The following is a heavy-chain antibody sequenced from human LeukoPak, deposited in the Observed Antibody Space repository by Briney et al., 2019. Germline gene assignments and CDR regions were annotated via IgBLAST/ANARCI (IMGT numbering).Heavy chain of an antibody. D-gene: IGHD1-14*01. CDR3: ARLTMSVQEFDP. CDR2: IYPGDSDT. Sequence: HWESLKISCQGSGYSFTSYWIGWVRQLPGKGLEWKRIIYPGDSDTRYSTSFQGKVTISADKSISNAYLQWSSLKASDTAMYYCARLTMSVQEFDPWGQGTLVTVSS. J-gene: IGHJ5*02. CDR1: GYSFTSYW. V-gene: IGHV5-51*01.